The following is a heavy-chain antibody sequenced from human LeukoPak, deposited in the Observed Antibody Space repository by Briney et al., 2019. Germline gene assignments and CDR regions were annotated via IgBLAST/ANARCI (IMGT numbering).Heavy chain of an antibody. CDR3: AGPWDQVGFDP. Sequence: ASVKVSCKASGYTFTGYYLHWVRQAPGHGLEWMGWIYPKTGGTSYAQKFQGRVTMTRDTSISTAYMELIGLRSDDTAVYYCAGPWDQVGFDPWGQGTLVSVSS. D-gene: IGHD1-26*01. CDR2: IYPKTGGT. V-gene: IGHV1-2*02. CDR1: GYTFTGYY. J-gene: IGHJ5*02.